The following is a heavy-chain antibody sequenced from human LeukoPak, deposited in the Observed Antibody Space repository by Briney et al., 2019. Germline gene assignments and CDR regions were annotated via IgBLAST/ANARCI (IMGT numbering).Heavy chain of an antibody. CDR1: GGSISSYY. D-gene: IGHD6-19*01. V-gene: IGHV4-59*01. Sequence: PSETLSLTCTVSGGSISSYYWSWIRQPPGKGLEWIGYIYYSGSTNYNPSLKSRVTILVDTSKNQFSLKLSSVTAADTAVYYCAREISPVTGYSSGWRLFDYGGQGTLVTVSS. CDR2: IYYSGST. J-gene: IGHJ4*02. CDR3: AREISPVTGYSSGWRLFDY.